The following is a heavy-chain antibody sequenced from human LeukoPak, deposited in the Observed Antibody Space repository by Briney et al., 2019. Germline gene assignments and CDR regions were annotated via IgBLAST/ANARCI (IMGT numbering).Heavy chain of an antibody. CDR3: ARENIRGVIDY. D-gene: IGHD2/OR15-2a*01. Sequence: PSETLSLTCAVYGGSFSGYSWNWIRQPPGKGLEWIGEINHSGSTNYYPSLRSRVTISEDTSKNQFYLNLRSVTAADTDVYYCARENIRGVIDYWGQGTLVTVSS. CDR1: GGSFSGYS. J-gene: IGHJ4*02. CDR2: INHSGST. V-gene: IGHV4-34*01.